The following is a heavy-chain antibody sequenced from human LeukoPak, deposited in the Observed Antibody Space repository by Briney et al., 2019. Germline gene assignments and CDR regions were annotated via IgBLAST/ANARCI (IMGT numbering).Heavy chain of an antibody. V-gene: IGHV3-74*01. Sequence: GGSLRLSCAASGFIFNNYGMNWVRQAPGKGLVWVSRINSDGSSTSYADSVKGRFTISRDNAKNTLYLQMNSLRAEDTAVYYCARDEGGRYQYYFDYWGQGTLVTVSS. CDR3: ARDEGGRYQYYFDY. CDR2: INSDGSST. D-gene: IGHD1-26*01. J-gene: IGHJ4*02. CDR1: GFIFNNYG.